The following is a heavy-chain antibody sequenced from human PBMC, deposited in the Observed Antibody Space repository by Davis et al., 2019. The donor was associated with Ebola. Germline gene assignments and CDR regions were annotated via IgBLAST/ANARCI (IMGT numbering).Heavy chain of an antibody. CDR1: GGSFSGYY. CDR2: IYYSGST. Sequence: SETLSLTCAVYGGSFSGYYWSWIRQHPGKGLEWIGYIYYSGSTHYNPSLKSRATISIDRSENQFSLNLRSLTAADTAVYYCARDSGSGWYGGVDYWGQGTLVTVSS. D-gene: IGHD6-19*01. V-gene: IGHV4-31*11. CDR3: ARDSGSGWYGGVDY. J-gene: IGHJ4*02.